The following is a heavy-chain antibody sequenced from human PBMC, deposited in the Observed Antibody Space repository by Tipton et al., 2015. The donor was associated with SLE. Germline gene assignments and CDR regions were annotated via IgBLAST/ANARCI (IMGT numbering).Heavy chain of an antibody. Sequence: TLSLTCFVSGDSITSDIYYWGWIRQPPGKGLEWIGSVYDSGTTHYNTSLKSRVTMSVDTSKTQFYLKLGSLTAADTAVYFCARSSSVRTLLWPTFAYWGQGTLVTVSS. D-gene: IGHD2/OR15-2a*01. V-gene: IGHV4-39*07. CDR1: GDSITSDIYY. CDR3: ARSSSVRTLLWPTFAY. J-gene: IGHJ4*02. CDR2: VYDSGTT.